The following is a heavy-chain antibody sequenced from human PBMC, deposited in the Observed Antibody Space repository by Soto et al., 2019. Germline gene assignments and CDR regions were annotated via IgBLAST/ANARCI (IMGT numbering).Heavy chain of an antibody. Sequence: EVQLLESGGGLVQPGGSLRLSCAASGFTFSSYAMSWVRQAPGKGLEWVSAISGSGGSTYYADSVKGRFTISRDNSKNTLYLQMNSMRAEDTAVYYCAKVHSSGYYYANDYWGQGTLVTVSS. CDR2: ISGSGGST. CDR3: AKVHSSGYYYANDY. J-gene: IGHJ4*02. V-gene: IGHV3-23*01. CDR1: GFTFSSYA. D-gene: IGHD3-22*01.